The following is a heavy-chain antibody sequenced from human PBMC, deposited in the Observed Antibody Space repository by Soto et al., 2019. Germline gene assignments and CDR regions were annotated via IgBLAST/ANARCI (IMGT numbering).Heavy chain of an antibody. V-gene: IGHV4-30-4*01. CDR1: GGSISSGDYY. CDR3: ARASGYIIEYFDY. CDR2: IYYSGST. D-gene: IGHD3-3*01. Sequence: PSETLSLTCTVSGGSISSGDYYWSWIRQPPGKGLEWIGYIYYSGSTYYNPSLKSRVTISVDRSKNQFSLKLSSVTAADTAVYYCARASGYIIEYFDYWGQGTLVTVSS. J-gene: IGHJ4*02.